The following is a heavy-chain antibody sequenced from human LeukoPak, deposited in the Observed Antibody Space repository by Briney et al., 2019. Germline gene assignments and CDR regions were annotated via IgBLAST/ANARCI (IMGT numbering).Heavy chain of an antibody. CDR3: ARATISIPTFDF. J-gene: IGHJ4*02. CDR2: IYYSGST. CDR1: GGSISSYY. D-gene: IGHD2-21*01. Sequence: SETLSLTCTVSGGSISSYYWSWLRQPPGKGLEWIGYIYYSGSTNYNPSLKSRVTMPVDTSKNQFSLKLSSVTAADTAVYYCARATISIPTFDFWGQGTLVTVSS. V-gene: IGHV4-59*01.